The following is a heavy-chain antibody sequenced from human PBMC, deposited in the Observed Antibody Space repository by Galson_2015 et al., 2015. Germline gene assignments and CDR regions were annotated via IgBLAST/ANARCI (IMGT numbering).Heavy chain of an antibody. CDR2: ISGSGSTT. CDR3: AKETIVAATTGLVH. CDR1: GFTFSSYA. D-gene: IGHD1-26*01. V-gene: IGHV3-23*01. Sequence: SLRLSCAASGFTFSSYAMNWVRQAPGKGLEWVSAISGSGSTTYYADSVKGRFTISRDNSENTLYLQMSSLRAEDTAIYYCAKETIVAATTGLVHWGQGALVTVSS. J-gene: IGHJ4*02.